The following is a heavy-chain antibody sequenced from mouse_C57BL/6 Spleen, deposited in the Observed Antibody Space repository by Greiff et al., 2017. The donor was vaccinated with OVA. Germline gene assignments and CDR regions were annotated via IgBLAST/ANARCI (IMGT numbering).Heavy chain of an antibody. J-gene: IGHJ2*01. D-gene: IGHD2-2*01. Sequence: EVQRVESGGGLVQPGGSMKLSCVASGFTFSNYWMNWVRQSPEKGLEWVAQIRLKSDNYATHYAESVKGRFTISRDDSKSSVYLQMNNLRAEDTGIYYCTGLYDGYDGFFDYWGQGTTLTVSS. CDR1: GFTFSNYW. V-gene: IGHV6-3*01. CDR3: TGLYDGYDGFFDY. CDR2: IRLKSDNYAT.